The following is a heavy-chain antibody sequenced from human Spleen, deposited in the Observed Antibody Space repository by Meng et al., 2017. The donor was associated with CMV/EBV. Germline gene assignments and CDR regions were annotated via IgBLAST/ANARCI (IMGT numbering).Heavy chain of an antibody. CDR3: ARDKAGITGWFHP. CDR1: GYTFTGYY. V-gene: IGHV1-2*02. D-gene: IGHD1-20*01. CDR2: INPNSGGT. J-gene: IGHJ5*02. Sequence: ASVKVSCKASGYTFTGYYMHWVRQAPGQGLEWMGWINPNSGGTNYAQKFQGRVTMTRDTSISTAYMELSRLRSDDTAVYYCARDKAGITGWFHPWGQGTLVTVSS.